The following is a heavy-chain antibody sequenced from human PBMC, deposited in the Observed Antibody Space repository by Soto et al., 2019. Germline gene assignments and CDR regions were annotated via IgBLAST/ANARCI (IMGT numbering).Heavy chain of an antibody. CDR2: IYPGDSDT. V-gene: IGHV5-51*01. CDR1: GYIFTSYF. D-gene: IGHD2-2*01. J-gene: IGHJ6*02. Sequence: GESLKICCKGSGYIFTSYFIAWVRQMPGKGLEWMGIIYPGDSDTRYSQSLHGQVTISADKSISTAYLQWSSLKDSDTAMYYCARLYKGYCSSTSCSPLHSYYYGMDVWGQGTTVTVSS. CDR3: ARLYKGYCSSTSCSPLHSYYYGMDV.